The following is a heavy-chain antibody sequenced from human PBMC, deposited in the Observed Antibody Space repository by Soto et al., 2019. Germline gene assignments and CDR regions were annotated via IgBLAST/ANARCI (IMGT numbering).Heavy chain of an antibody. J-gene: IGHJ4*02. D-gene: IGHD2-8*01. CDR1: GYTFTDYY. CDR2: INPNSGAA. V-gene: IGHV1-2*02. CDR3: AREGGDIVQMVYALPWY. Sequence: ASVKVSCKASGYTFTDYYMHWVRQAPGQGLEWMGWINPNSGAASYAQRFQGRVTMTRDTSISTAYMELSRLTSDDTAVYYCAREGGDIVQMVYALPWYWGQGTLVTVSS.